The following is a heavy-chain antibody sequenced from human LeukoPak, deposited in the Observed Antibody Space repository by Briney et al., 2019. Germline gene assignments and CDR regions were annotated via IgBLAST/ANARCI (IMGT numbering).Heavy chain of an antibody. J-gene: IGHJ4*02. CDR3: ARLVTTAEAGTVDC. CDR1: GFTFSDYY. Sequence: GGSLRLSCAASGFTFSDYYMSWFLQAPGEGLQWVSYISSDSNFTTYAESVKGRFTISRDNAKNSLYLQMNSLRAEGTAVYYCARLVTTAEAGTVDCWGQGALVTVSS. V-gene: IGHV3-11*03. CDR2: ISSDSNFT. D-gene: IGHD6-13*01.